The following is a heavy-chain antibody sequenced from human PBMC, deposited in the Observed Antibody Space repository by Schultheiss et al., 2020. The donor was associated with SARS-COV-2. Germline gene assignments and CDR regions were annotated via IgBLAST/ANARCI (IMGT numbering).Heavy chain of an antibody. V-gene: IGHV3-33*08. Sequence: GGSLRLSCAASGFTFSSYWMSWVRQAPGKGLEWVAVIWYDGSNKYYADSVKGRFTISRDNSKNTLYLQMNSLRAEDTAVYYCARDKFGMDVWGQGTTVTVSS. CDR3: ARDKFGMDV. CDR1: GFTFSSYW. CDR2: IWYDGSNK. J-gene: IGHJ6*02.